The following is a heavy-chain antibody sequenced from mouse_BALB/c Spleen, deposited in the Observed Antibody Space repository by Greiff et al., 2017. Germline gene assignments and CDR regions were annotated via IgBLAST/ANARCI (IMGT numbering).Heavy chain of an antibody. Sequence: EVQLQQSGAELVRSGASVKLSCTASGFNIKDYYMHWVKQRPEQGLEWIGWIDPENGDTEYAPKFQGKATMTADTSSNTAYLQLSSLTSEDTAVYYCSAWSGYDGGSVDYWGQGTTLTVSS. CDR1: GFNIKDYY. CDR2: IDPENGDT. J-gene: IGHJ2*01. V-gene: IGHV14-4*02. D-gene: IGHD2-2*01. CDR3: SAWSGYDGGSVDY.